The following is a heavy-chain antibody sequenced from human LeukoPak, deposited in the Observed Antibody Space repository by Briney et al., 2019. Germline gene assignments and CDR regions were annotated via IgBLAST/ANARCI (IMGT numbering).Heavy chain of an antibody. Sequence: GGSLRLSCAASGFSFSDYYMDWVRQAPVKGLEWVGRTRNKLNSYTTEYAESVKGRFTISRDDSKNSLYLQMNSLKTEDTAVYYCASLEITVAGTSYWGQGTLVTVSS. CDR2: TRNKLNSYTT. V-gene: IGHV3-72*01. CDR3: ASLEITVAGTSY. CDR1: GFSFSDYY. J-gene: IGHJ4*02. D-gene: IGHD6-19*01.